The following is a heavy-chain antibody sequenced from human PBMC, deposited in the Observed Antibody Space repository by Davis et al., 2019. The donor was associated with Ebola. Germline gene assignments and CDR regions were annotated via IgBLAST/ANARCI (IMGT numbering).Heavy chain of an antibody. J-gene: IGHJ4*02. CDR1: GYIFTTSD. CDR2: ISAYNGNT. CDR3: ARARIAAAGDY. Sequence: AASVKVSCKASGYIFTTSDISWVRQAPGQGLECMGWISAYNGNTKYVEKFQGRVTMTRDTSISTAYMELSRLRSDDTAVYYCARARIAAAGDYWGQGTLVTVSS. D-gene: IGHD6-13*01. V-gene: IGHV1-18*01.